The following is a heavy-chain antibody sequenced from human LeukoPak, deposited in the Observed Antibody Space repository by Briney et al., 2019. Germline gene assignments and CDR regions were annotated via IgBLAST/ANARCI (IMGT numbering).Heavy chain of an antibody. CDR1: GYTFTSYD. J-gene: IGHJ3*02. Sequence: ASVKVSCKAPGYTFTSYDINWVRQATGQGLEWMGWMNPNSGNTGYAQKFQGRVTMTRNTSISTAYMELSSLRSEDTAVYYCARGGIDGYEDAFDIWGQGTMVTVSS. CDR3: ARGGIDGYEDAFDI. D-gene: IGHD5-24*01. V-gene: IGHV1-8*01. CDR2: MNPNSGNT.